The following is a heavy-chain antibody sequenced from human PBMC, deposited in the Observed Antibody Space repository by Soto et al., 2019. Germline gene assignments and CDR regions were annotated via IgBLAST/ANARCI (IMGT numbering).Heavy chain of an antibody. D-gene: IGHD3-16*01. CDR2: MWYDGSEK. CDR1: GFTFSTYS. J-gene: IGHJ6*02. Sequence: QVQLEESGGGVVQPGGSLRLACLASGFTFSTYSMHWVRRAPGKGLEWVAGMWYDGSEKYFSGSVQGRATIFKDNSKNTLYLERNSLRAEDTAVYHCARTRGGFHTYYGMDVLGQGTAVAVSS. V-gene: IGHV3-33*01. CDR3: ARTRGGFHTYYGMDV.